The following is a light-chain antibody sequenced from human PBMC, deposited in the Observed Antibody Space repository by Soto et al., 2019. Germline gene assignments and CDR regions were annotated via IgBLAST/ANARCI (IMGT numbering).Light chain of an antibody. Sequence: DIQMTQSPSSLSASVGDRVTITCRASQSIATWLNWYQQKAGKAPKLLIYDASSLYSGVPSRFSGSGSGTDFSLTISSLQPEDFATYYCQQTYSSFRTFGGGTKVDI. V-gene: IGKV1-39*01. CDR2: DAS. J-gene: IGKJ4*01. CDR3: QQTYSSFRT. CDR1: QSIATW.